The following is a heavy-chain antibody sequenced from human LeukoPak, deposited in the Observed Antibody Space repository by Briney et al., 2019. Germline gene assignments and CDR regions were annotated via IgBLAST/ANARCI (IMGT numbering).Heavy chain of an antibody. CDR3: ARHLSVPGFYDSSGYSDGFDY. D-gene: IGHD3-22*01. J-gene: IGHJ4*02. Sequence: SETLSLTCAVYGGSFSGYYWSWIRQPPGKGLEWIGEINHSGSTNYNPSLKSRVTISVDTSKNQFSLKLSSVTAADTAVYYCARHLSVPGFYDSSGYSDGFDYWGQGTLVTVSS. CDR1: GGSFSGYY. V-gene: IGHV4-34*01. CDR2: INHSGST.